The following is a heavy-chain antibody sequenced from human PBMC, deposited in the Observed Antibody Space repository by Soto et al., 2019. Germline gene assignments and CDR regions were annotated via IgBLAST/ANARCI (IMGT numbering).Heavy chain of an antibody. CDR2: ISAYNGNT. Sequence: ASVKVSCNASGYTFTSYGISWVRQAPGQRLEWMGWISAYNGNTNYAQKLQGRVTMTTDTSTSTAYMELRSLRSDDTAVYYCARDPQWSRTGVYFDYWGQGTLVIFSS. CDR3: ARDPQWSRTGVYFDY. V-gene: IGHV1-18*04. D-gene: IGHD2-15*01. J-gene: IGHJ4*02. CDR1: GYTFTSYG.